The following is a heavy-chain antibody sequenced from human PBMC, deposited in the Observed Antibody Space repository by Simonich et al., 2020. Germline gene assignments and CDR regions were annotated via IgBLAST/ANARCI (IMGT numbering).Heavy chain of an antibody. CDR3: ARDSYSSWYFDL. D-gene: IGHD6-13*01. CDR2: INHNRGGT. Sequence: QVQLVQSGAEVKKPGASVKVSCKASGYTFTGYYMHWVRQAPGQGLECMGGINHNRGGTNYAQKFQGRVTMTRDTSISTAYMELSRLRSDDTAVYYCARDSYSSWYFDLWGRGTLVTVSS. CDR1: GYTFTGYY. J-gene: IGHJ2*01. V-gene: IGHV1-2*02.